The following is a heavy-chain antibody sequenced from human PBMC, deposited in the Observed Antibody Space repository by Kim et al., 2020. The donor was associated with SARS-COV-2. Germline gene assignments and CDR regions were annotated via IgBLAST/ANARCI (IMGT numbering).Heavy chain of an antibody. D-gene: IGHD6-19*01. V-gene: IGHV3-9*01. J-gene: IGHJ6*03. Sequence: GGSLRLSCAASGFTFGDYAMHWVRQAPGKGLEWVSGISWNSGSIGYADSVKGRFTISRDNAKNSLYLQMNSLRAEDTALYYCAKDGIAVAGVLHYYYYYYMDVWGKGTTVTVSS. CDR3: AKDGIAVAGVLHYYYYYYMDV. CDR1: GFTFGDYA. CDR2: ISWNSGSI.